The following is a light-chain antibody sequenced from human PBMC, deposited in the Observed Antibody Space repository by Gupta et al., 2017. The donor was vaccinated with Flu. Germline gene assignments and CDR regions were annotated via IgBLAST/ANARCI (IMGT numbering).Light chain of an antibody. CDR1: SRDIETYKY. Sequence: SSTISCTGSSRDIETYKYVSWYQEQQGKAPKLVIYEVSNRPSGVSKRFSGSKSGNTASLTISGLQAEDEAHYYCSSDSSRSFVVFGGGTKLTVL. V-gene: IGLV2-14*01. J-gene: IGLJ2*01. CDR3: SSDSSRSFVV. CDR2: EVS.